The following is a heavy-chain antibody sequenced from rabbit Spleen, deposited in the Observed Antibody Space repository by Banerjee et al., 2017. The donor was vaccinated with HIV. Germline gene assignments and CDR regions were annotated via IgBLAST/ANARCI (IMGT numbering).Heavy chain of an antibody. CDR3: ARDTSTSFSTYGMDL. CDR1: GFSFNSGYD. V-gene: IGHV1S40*01. D-gene: IGHD1-1*01. J-gene: IGHJ6*01. CDR2: IYAGSSGNT. Sequence: QSLEESGGGLVKPEASLTLTCKASGFSFNSGYDMCWVRQAPGKGLEWIACIYAGSSGNTYSATWAKGRFTISKTSPTTVTLQMTSLTAADTATYFCARDTSTSFSTYGMDLWGQGTLVTVS.